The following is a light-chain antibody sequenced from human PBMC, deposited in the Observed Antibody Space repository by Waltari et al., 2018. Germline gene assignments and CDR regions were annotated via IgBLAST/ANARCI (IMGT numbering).Light chain of an antibody. V-gene: IGKV3-20*01. Sequence: EIVLTQSPGTLSLSPGDRATLSCRASQSVSHSNLAWYQQKGGQAPRRLIYGASSRATGIPDRFSGSGSGTDFTLTISRLEPEDFGVYYCQQYAGSPITFGGGTKVEI. CDR3: QQYAGSPIT. J-gene: IGKJ4*01. CDR2: GAS. CDR1: QSVSHSN.